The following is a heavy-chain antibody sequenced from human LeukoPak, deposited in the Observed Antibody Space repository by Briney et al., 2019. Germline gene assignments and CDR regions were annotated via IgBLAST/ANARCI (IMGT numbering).Heavy chain of an antibody. D-gene: IGHD6-13*01. CDR1: GFTFSSYG. CDR3: AKAGRIAAAGNYNWFDP. V-gene: IGHV3-30*18. Sequence: GGSLRLSCAASGFTFSSYGMHWVRQAPGKGLEWVAVISYDGSNKYYADSVKGRFTISRGNSKNTLYLQMNSLRAEDTAVYYCAKAGRIAAAGNYNWFDPWGQGTLVTVSS. J-gene: IGHJ5*02. CDR2: ISYDGSNK.